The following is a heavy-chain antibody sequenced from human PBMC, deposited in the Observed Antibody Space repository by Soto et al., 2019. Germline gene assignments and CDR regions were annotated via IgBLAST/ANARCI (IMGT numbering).Heavy chain of an antibody. Sequence: ASVKVSCKASCYTFTSYGISCVRQAPGQGLEWMGWISAYNGNTNYAQKLQGRVTMTTDTSTSTADMELRSLRSDDTAVYYCARGGGDYVRCPVDYWGQGTLVTVSS. CDR1: CYTFTSYG. D-gene: IGHD2-21*02. V-gene: IGHV1-18*04. CDR3: ARGGGDYVRCPVDY. CDR2: ISAYNGNT. J-gene: IGHJ4*02.